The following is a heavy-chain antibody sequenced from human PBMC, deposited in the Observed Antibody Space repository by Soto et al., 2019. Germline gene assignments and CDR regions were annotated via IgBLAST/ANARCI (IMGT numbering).Heavy chain of an antibody. J-gene: IGHJ4*02. Sequence: GGSLRLSCSAFGFTFSDYGMHWVRQAPGKGLEFVSAIKSKGDTTYYADSVKGRFTISRDNSRNTLYLQMNSLGAEDAALYYCAKALVGEVGATDYWGQGTLVTVSS. V-gene: IGHV3-64*04. CDR2: IKSKGDTT. CDR3: AKALVGEVGATDY. D-gene: IGHD1-26*01. CDR1: GFTFSDYG.